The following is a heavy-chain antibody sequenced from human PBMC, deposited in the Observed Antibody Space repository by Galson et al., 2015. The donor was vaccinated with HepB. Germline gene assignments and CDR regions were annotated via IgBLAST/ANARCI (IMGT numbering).Heavy chain of an antibody. Sequence: ETLSLTCSVSGVSISDHYWTWIRQPPGKGLEWIGYIYYVGSTKYAPSLRTRVTTSLDTSKNQFSLNLNSVTSADTAVYYCARLLGGSASGFDPWGQGTLVTVSS. D-gene: IGHD6-19*01. CDR2: IYYVGST. V-gene: IGHV4-59*11. CDR3: ARLLGGSASGFDP. J-gene: IGHJ5*02. CDR1: GVSISDHY.